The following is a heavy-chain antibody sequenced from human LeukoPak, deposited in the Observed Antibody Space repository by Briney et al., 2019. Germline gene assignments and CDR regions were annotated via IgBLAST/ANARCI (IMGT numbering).Heavy chain of an antibody. J-gene: IGHJ5*02. CDR1: GGSISSHY. Sequence: SETLPLSCTGSGGSISSHYWNWIRQPPGKGLEWIGYIYYSGSTNYNPAVKSPVTITADTSKNQFYLKLSALTAADPAVYYCARDGVGDNWFDPGGQGTLVTVSS. CDR3: ARDGVGDNWFDP. D-gene: IGHD3-10*01. CDR2: IYYSGST. V-gene: IGHV4-59*11.